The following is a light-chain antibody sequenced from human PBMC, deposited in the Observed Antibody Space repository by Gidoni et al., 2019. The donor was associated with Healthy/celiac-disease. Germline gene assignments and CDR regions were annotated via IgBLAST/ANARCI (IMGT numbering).Light chain of an antibody. CDR2: EVS. CDR3: SSYTSSSTVAV. V-gene: IGLV2-14*01. J-gene: IGLJ7*01. CDR1: SSDVGGYNY. Sequence: QSALTQPASVSGSSGQSITISCTGTSSDVGGYNYVSWYQQHPGKAPKLMIYEVSNRPSGVSNRFSGSKSGNTASLTISGLQAEDEADYYCSSYTSSSTVAVFGGGTQLTVL.